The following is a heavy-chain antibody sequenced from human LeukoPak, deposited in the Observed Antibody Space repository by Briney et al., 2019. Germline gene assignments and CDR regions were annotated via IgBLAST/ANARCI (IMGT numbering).Heavy chain of an antibody. V-gene: IGHV6-1*01. J-gene: IGHJ4*02. D-gene: IGHD1-26*01. CDR2: TYYRSKWYY. Sequence: SQTLSLTCAISGDSVSSNSAAWDWIRQSPSRGLEWLGRTYYRSKWYYDYAVAVKSRISINPDTSKNQFSLQLSSVTPEDTAVYYCARDPVGGSTIFDYWGQGTLVTVSS. CDR1: GDSVSSNSAA. CDR3: ARDPVGGSTIFDY.